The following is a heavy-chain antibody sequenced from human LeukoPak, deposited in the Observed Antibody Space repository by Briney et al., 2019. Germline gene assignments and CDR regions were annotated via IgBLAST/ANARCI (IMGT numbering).Heavy chain of an antibody. CDR3: ARTPLDDFWSGYYTFDP. Sequence: SETLSLTCTVSGGSISSYYWSWIRQPPGKGLEWLGYIYYSGSTNYNPSLKSRVTISVDTSENQFSLKLSSVTAADTAVYYCARTPLDDFWSGYYTFDPWGQGTLVTVSS. V-gene: IGHV4-59*01. J-gene: IGHJ5*02. D-gene: IGHD3-3*01. CDR1: GGSISSYY. CDR2: IYYSGST.